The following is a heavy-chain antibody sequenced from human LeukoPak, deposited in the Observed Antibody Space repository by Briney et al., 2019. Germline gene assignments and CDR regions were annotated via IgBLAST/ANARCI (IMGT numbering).Heavy chain of an antibody. CDR2: INHSGST. CDR1: GGSFSGYY. J-gene: IGHJ4*02. Sequence: SETLSLTCAVYGGSFSGYYWSWIRQPPGKGREWIGEINHSGSTNYNPSLKSRVTISVDTSKNQFSLKLSSVTAADTAVYYCARQRSYYCSGGSCYPYYFDYWGQGTLVTVSS. CDR3: ARQRSYYCSGGSCYPYYFDY. D-gene: IGHD2-15*01. V-gene: IGHV4-34*01.